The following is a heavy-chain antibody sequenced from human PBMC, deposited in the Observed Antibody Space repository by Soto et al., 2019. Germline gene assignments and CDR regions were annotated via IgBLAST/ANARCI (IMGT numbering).Heavy chain of an antibody. CDR1: GFTFDDYT. CDR2: ISWGGGST. J-gene: IGHJ6*02. D-gene: IGHD3-3*01. V-gene: IGHV3-43*01. CDR3: AKANRRTYYDFCSGYYSHNLYYYYGMDV. Sequence: GGSLRLSCAASGFTFDDYTMHWVRHAPGKGLEWVSLISWGGGSTYYADSVKGRFTISRDNSKNSLYLQMNSRRTEDTALYYCAKANRRTYYDFCSGYYSHNLYYYYGMDVWGQGTTVTVS.